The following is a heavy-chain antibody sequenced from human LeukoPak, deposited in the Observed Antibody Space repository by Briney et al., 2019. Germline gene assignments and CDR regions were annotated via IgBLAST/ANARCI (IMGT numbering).Heavy chain of an antibody. D-gene: IGHD2-15*01. V-gene: IGHV1-18*01. CDR1: GYTFTSYG. J-gene: IGHJ4*02. CDR3: ARGSGVVVRFQDFDY. Sequence: ASVKVSCKASGYTFTSYGISWVRQAPGQGLEWMGWISAYNGNTNYAQKLQGRATMTTDTSTSTAYMELRSLRTDDTAVYYCARGSGVVVRFQDFDYWGQGTLVTVSS. CDR2: ISAYNGNT.